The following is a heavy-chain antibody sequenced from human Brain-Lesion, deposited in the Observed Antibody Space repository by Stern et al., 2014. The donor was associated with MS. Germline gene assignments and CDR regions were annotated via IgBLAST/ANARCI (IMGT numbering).Heavy chain of an antibody. V-gene: IGHV3-11*01. J-gene: IGHJ4*02. D-gene: IGHD2-2*01. CDR3: AISSSRYYFDS. Sequence: QDQLVQSGGTLVKPGGSLRLSCAASGFIFSDYYMNWIRQAPGQGLELVSYISTTASNIYYADSVKGRFTISRDNTKNSLFLLMSSLRAEDTAVYYCAISSSRYYFDSWGLGTLVTVSS. CDR1: GFIFSDYY. CDR2: ISTTASNI.